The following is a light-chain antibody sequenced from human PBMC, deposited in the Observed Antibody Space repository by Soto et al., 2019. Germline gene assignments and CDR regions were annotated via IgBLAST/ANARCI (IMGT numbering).Light chain of an antibody. V-gene: IGKV3-20*01. CDR3: QHYNSYSPLT. CDR2: GAS. CDR1: QRVSSSY. J-gene: IGKJ3*01. Sequence: EIVLTQSPGTLSLSPGERATLSCRASQRVSSSYLAWYQQKPGQAPMLLIYGASSRATAIPDRFSGSGSGTDFTLTISSLEPDDFATYYCQHYNSYSPLTFGPGTKVDIK.